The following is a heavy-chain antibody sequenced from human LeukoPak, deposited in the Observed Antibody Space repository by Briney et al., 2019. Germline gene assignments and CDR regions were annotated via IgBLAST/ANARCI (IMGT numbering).Heavy chain of an antibody. V-gene: IGHV3-53*01. J-gene: IGHJ6*03. Sequence: GGSLRLSCAASGFTVSSNYMSWVRQAPGKGLEWVSVIYSGGSTYYADSVKGRFTISRDNSKNTLYLQMNSLRAEDTAVYYCAKVTGSGALWYYYYMDVWGKGTTVTVSS. D-gene: IGHD6-19*01. CDR3: AKVTGSGALWYYYYMDV. CDR2: IYSGGST. CDR1: GFTVSSNY.